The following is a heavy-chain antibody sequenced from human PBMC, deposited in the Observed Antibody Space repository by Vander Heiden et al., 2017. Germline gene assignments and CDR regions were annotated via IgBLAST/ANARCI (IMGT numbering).Heavy chain of an antibody. CDR1: GFTFSSYA. J-gene: IGHJ4*02. CDR2: ISGSGGST. V-gene: IGHV3-23*01. D-gene: IGHD3-10*01. CDR3: AKWSSFRAVRGDFDY. Sequence: EVQLLESGGGLVQPGGSLRLSCAASGFTFSSYAIRWVRQAPGKGLEWVSAISGSGGSTYYADSVKGRFTISRDNSKNTLYLQMNSLRAEDTAVYYCAKWSSFRAVRGDFDYWGQGTLVTVSS.